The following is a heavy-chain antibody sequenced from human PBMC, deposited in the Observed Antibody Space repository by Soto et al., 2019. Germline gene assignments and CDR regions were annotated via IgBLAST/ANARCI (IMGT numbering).Heavy chain of an antibody. V-gene: IGHV1-69*13. Sequence: AASVKVSCKASGGTFSSYAISWVRQAPRQGLEWMGGIIPIFGTANYAQKFQGRVTITADESTSTAYMELSSLRSEDTAVYYCAANSSSSGYYYYGMDVWGQGTTVTVAS. CDR1: GGTFSSYA. J-gene: IGHJ6*02. D-gene: IGHD6-6*01. CDR2: IIPIFGTA. CDR3: AANSSSSGYYYYGMDV.